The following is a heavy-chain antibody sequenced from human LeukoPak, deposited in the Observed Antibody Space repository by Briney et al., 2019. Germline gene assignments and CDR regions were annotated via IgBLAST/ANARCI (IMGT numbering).Heavy chain of an antibody. D-gene: IGHD2-2*01. CDR1: GFTFSSYG. Sequence: PGRSLRLSCAASGFTFSSYGMHWVRQAPGKGLEWVAVIWYDGSNKYYADSVKGRFTISRDNSKNTLYLQMNSLGAEDTAVYYCARPSASSVVPAPIDYWGQGTLVTVSS. CDR3: ARPSASSVVPAPIDY. CDR2: IWYDGSNK. J-gene: IGHJ4*02. V-gene: IGHV3-33*01.